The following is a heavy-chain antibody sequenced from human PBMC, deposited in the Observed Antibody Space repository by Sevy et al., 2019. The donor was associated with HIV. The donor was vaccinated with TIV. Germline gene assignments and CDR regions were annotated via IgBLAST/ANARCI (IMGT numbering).Heavy chain of an antibody. J-gene: IGHJ6*02. CDR3: ARRLRGYYSSGMDV. CDR1: GYSFTNHW. Sequence: GESLKISCKGSGYSFTNHWIAWVRQMPGRGLEWMGIIYPGDSDTTYSPSFQGQVTITADKSISTTYLQWPSLKASDTAIYSCARRLRGYYSSGMDVWGQGTTVTVSS. V-gene: IGHV5-51*01. CDR2: IYPGDSDT. D-gene: IGHD3-16*01.